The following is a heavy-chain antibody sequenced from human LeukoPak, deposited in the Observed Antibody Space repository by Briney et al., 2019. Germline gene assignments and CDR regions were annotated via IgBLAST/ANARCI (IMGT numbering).Heavy chain of an antibody. CDR2: VSWNSGTI. Sequence: PGGSLRLSRAASGFTFDDYAMHWVRQAPGKGLEWVSGVSWNSGTIGYADSVKGRFTISRDNAKNSLYLQMNSLRAEDTALYYCAKDHKVVSYYYGMDVWGQGTTVTVSS. V-gene: IGHV3-9*01. CDR1: GFTFDDYA. J-gene: IGHJ6*02. CDR3: AKDHKVVSYYYGMDV. D-gene: IGHD2-2*01.